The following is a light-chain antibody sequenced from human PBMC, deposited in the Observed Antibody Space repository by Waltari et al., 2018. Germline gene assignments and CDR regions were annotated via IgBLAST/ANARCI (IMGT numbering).Light chain of an antibody. CDR1: NIGTKS. J-gene: IGLJ1*01. CDR3: QVWESSTDHYV. Sequence: SYVLTQPPSVSVAPGESARVTCGGNNIGTKSVHWYQQKPGQAPLLVISSDSDRPSGIPERFSGSNSGNTATLTISGVEAGDEADYYCQVWESSTDHYVFGSGTEIIVL. V-gene: IGLV3-21*01. CDR2: SDS.